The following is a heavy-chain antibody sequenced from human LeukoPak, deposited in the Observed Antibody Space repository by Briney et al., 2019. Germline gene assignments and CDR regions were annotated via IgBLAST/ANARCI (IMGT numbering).Heavy chain of an antibody. J-gene: IGHJ4*02. CDR1: GYTFTGYY. Sequence: ASVKVSCKASGYTFTGYYMHWVRQAPGQGLEWMGWINPNSGGTNYAQKFQGRVTMTRGTSISTAYMELSRLRSDDTAVYYCARDQYCSGGSCYLFWGQGTLVTVSS. CDR2: INPNSGGT. D-gene: IGHD2-15*01. CDR3: ARDQYCSGGSCYLF. V-gene: IGHV1-2*02.